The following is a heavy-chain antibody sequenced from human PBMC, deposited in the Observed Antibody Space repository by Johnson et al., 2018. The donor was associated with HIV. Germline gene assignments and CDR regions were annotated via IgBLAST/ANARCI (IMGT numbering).Heavy chain of an antibody. J-gene: IGHJ3*02. CDR3: TTTAFIKSAGGTRPLDI. V-gene: IGHV3-15*01. Sequence: VQLVESGGGLVNPGGSLRLSCAASGFTFTNAWMSWVRQAPGQGLEWVGRIKSTGAGGTIDYAAPVKGRFTISRDDSKNTLYLEMNNLKSEDTAVYYCTTTAFIKSAGGTRPLDIWGQGTMVTVSS. D-gene: IGHD6-13*01. CDR2: IKSTGAGGTI. CDR1: GFTFTNAW.